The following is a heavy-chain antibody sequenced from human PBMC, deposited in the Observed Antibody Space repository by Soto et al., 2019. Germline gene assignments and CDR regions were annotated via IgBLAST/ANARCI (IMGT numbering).Heavy chain of an antibody. Sequence: EVQLLESGGGLLQPGGSLRLSCAASGFTFSSYAMNWVRQAPGKGLEWVSTISDSGGSTYYADSVKGRFTISRDNSKNTLYLQMNSRRAEDTAVYYCAKRSNTPAAMKSPFDYWGQGTLVTVSS. D-gene: IGHD2-2*01. CDR2: ISDSGGST. CDR3: AKRSNTPAAMKSPFDY. CDR1: GFTFSSYA. J-gene: IGHJ4*02. V-gene: IGHV3-23*01.